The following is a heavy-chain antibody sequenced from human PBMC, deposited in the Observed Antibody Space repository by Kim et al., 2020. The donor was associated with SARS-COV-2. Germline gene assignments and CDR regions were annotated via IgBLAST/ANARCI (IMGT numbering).Heavy chain of an antibody. D-gene: IGHD2-15*01. J-gene: IGHJ4*02. V-gene: IGHV3-33*01. CDR2: IWYDGSNK. CDR1: GFTFSSYG. Sequence: GGSLRLSCAASGFTFSSYGMHWVRQAPGKGLEWVAVIWYDGSNKYYVDSVKGRFTISRDNSKNTLYLQMNSLRAEDTAVYYCASGSGPLVDWGQGTLVTVSS. CDR3: ASGSGPLVD.